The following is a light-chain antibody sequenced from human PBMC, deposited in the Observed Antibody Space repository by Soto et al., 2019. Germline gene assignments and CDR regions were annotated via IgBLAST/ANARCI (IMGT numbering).Light chain of an antibody. J-gene: IGKJ5*01. Sequence: EIVLTQSPGTLSLFPGERATLSCRASQSLTTRYLAWYQQKPGQAPRLLIYGASSRATGIPDRFSGSGSGTDVPLTISRLELEDLAVYSRQQCGSSPTFGQGTRVEIK. CDR3: QQCGSSPT. CDR2: GAS. CDR1: QSLTTRY. V-gene: IGKV3-20*01.